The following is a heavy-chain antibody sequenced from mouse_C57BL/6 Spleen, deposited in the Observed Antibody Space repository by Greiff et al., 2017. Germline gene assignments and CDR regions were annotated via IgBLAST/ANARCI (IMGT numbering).Heavy chain of an antibody. Sequence: QVQLQQSGPELVKPGASVKISCKASGYAFSSSWMNWVKQRPGKGLEWIGRIYPGDGDTNYNGKFKGKATLTADKSSSTAYMQLSSLTSEDSAVYCCATSYYYGSSLAWFAYWGQGTLVTVSA. CDR3: ATSYYYGSSLAWFAY. D-gene: IGHD1-1*01. CDR1: GYAFSSSW. CDR2: IYPGDGDT. V-gene: IGHV1-82*01. J-gene: IGHJ3*01.